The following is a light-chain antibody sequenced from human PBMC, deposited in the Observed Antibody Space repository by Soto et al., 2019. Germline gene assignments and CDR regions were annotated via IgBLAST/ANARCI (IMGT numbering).Light chain of an antibody. CDR3: SGALTSHSDLVV. CDR2: GVT. CDR1: GSDIGAYNF. J-gene: IGLJ2*01. Sequence: QSVLAQPPSASGSPGQSVTISCTGSGSDIGAYNFVSWYQQHPGKAPKLMIFGVTERPSGVPDRFSGSKSGNTASLTVSGLRAEDEGDYSCSGALTSHSDLVVFGGGTKLTVL. V-gene: IGLV2-8*01.